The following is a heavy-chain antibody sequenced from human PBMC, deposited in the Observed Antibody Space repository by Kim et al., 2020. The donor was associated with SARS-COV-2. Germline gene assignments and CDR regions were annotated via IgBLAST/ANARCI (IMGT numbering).Heavy chain of an antibody. CDR1: GYTFTSYA. D-gene: IGHD3-10*01. CDR2: INAGNGNT. CDR3: AREGGVTYYYGSGSSNWFDP. Sequence: ASVKVSCKASGYTFTSYAMHWVRQAPGQRLEWMGWINAGNGNTKYSQKFQGRVTITRDTSASTAYMELSSLRSEDTAVYYCAREGGVTYYYGSGSSNWFDPWGQGTLVTVSS. J-gene: IGHJ5*02. V-gene: IGHV1-3*01.